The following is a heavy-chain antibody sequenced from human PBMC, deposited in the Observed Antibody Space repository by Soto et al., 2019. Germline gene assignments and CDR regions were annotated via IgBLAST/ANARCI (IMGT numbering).Heavy chain of an antibody. D-gene: IGHD6-13*01. CDR2: IYYSGST. CDR1: GGSISSYY. J-gene: IGHJ4*02. Sequence: SETLSLTCTVSGGSISSYYWSWIRQPPGKGLEWIGYIYYSGSTNYNPSLKSRVTISVDTSKNQFSLKLSSVTAADTAVYYCARARSGYSSGWYDYWGQGTLVTVSS. V-gene: IGHV4-59*01. CDR3: ARARSGYSSGWYDY.